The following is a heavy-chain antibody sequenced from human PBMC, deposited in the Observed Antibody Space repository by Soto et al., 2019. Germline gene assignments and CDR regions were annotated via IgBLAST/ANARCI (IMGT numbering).Heavy chain of an antibody. V-gene: IGHV4-59*08. CDR3: ARHGSGTYDY. CDR2: IHYSGST. Sequence: QVQLQESGPGLVKPSETLSLTCTVSGGSISGYYWSWLRQPPGKGPEWIGYIHYSGSTSYNSSLRSRGTTSEDTSKNQLSLSLTSVTATDTAVYYCARHGSGTYDYWGQGTLVTVSS. D-gene: IGHD1-26*01. J-gene: IGHJ4*02. CDR1: GGSISGYY.